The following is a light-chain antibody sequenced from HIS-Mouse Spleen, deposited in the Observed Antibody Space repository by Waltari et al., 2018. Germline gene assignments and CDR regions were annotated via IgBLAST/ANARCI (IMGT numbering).Light chain of an antibody. J-gene: IGLJ3*02. CDR3: CSYAGSYTWV. CDR2: DVS. V-gene: IGLV2-11*01. CDR1: SSDVGGYNY. Sequence: QSALTQPRSVSGSPGQSVTISCTGTSSDVGGYNYVLWYQQHPGKAPKLMIYDVSKRPSGVPDRFSGSKSGNTASLTISGLQAEDEADYYCCSYAGSYTWVFGGGTKPTVL.